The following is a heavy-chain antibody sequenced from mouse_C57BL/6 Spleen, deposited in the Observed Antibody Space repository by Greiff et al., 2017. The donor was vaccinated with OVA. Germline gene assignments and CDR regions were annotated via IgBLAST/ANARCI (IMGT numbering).Heavy chain of an antibody. J-gene: IGHJ3*01. CDR1: GYTFTDYE. CDR2: IDPETGGT. V-gene: IGHV1-15*01. Sequence: VKLQESGAELVRPGASVTLSCKASGYTFTDYEMHWVKQTPVHGLEWIGAIDPETGGTAYNQKFKGKAILTADKSSSTAYMELRSLTSEDSAVYYCTRADYYGSSYGAYWGQGTLVTVSA. CDR3: TRADYYGSSYGAY. D-gene: IGHD1-1*01.